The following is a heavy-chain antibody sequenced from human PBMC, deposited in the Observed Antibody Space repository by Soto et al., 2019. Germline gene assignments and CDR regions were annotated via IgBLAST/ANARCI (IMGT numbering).Heavy chain of an antibody. CDR3: ARDTPPTDY. V-gene: IGHV1-18*01. Sequence: QVQLVQSGAEVKKPGASVKVSCKTSGYTFTSYHISWVRQAPGQGLEWMGWINAYNTNTNYAQKFQGRVTMTTDTLPSTAYMELRSLRSDDTAVYYCARDTPPTDYWGQGTLVTVSS. J-gene: IGHJ4*02. CDR2: INAYNTNT. CDR1: GYTFTSYH.